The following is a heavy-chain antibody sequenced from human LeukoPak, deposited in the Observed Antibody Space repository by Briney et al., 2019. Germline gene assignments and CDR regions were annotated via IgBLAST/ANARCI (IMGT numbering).Heavy chain of an antibody. D-gene: IGHD5-12*01. CDR2: INPIGGTT. Sequence: VASVKVSCKASGYTFTSYYMHWVRQAPGQGLEWMGIINPIGGTTAYAQKFQGRVTMTRDTSTSTVYMELSSLRSEDTAVYYCARGRGYSGHDPWHLDYWGQGTLVTVSS. CDR3: ARGRGYSGHDPWHLDY. V-gene: IGHV1-46*01. J-gene: IGHJ4*02. CDR1: GYTFTSYY.